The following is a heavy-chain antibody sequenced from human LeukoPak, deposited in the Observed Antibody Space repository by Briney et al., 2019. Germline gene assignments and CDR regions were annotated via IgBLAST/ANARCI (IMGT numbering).Heavy chain of an antibody. CDR3: ARSDYDSSGYLYYYYMDV. J-gene: IGHJ6*03. Sequence: SETLSLTCAVYGGSFSGYYWSWIRQPPGKGLEWIGEINHSGSTNYNPSLKSRVTISVDTSKNQFSLKLSSVTAADTAMYYCARSDYDSSGYLYYYYMDVWGKGTTVTVSS. D-gene: IGHD3-22*01. CDR2: INHSGST. V-gene: IGHV4-34*01. CDR1: GGSFSGYY.